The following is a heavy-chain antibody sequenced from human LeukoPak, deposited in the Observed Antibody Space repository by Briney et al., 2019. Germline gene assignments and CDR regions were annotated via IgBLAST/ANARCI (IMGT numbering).Heavy chain of an antibody. D-gene: IGHD6-13*01. CDR2: INHSGST. Sequence: SETLSLTCAVYGGPFSGYYWSWIRQPPGKGLEWIGEINHSGSTNYNPSLKSRVTISVDTSKNQFSLKLSSVTAADTAVYYCARGFAQQLFSWGQGTLVTVSS. CDR1: GGPFSGYY. CDR3: ARGFAQQLFS. V-gene: IGHV4-34*01. J-gene: IGHJ4*02.